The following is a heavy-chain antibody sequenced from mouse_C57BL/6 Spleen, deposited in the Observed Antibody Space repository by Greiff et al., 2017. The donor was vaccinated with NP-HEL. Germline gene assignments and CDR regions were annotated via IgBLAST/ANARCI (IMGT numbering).Heavy chain of an antibody. V-gene: IGHV1-61*01. D-gene: IGHD1-1*01. CDR1: GYTFTSYW. CDR3: ARDTTVVARYFDV. CDR2: IYPSDSET. Sequence: VQLQQSGAELVRPGSSVKLSCKASGYTFTSYWMDWVKQRPGQGLEWIGNIYPSDSETHYNQKFKDKATLTVDKSSSTAYMQLSSLTSEDSAVYYCARDTTVVARYFDVWGTGTTVTVSS. J-gene: IGHJ1*03.